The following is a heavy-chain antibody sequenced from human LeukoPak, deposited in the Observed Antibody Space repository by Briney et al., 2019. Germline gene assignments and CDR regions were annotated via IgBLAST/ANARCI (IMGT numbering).Heavy chain of an antibody. D-gene: IGHD1-1*01. CDR3: ALQRPLKGV. Sequence: PGGSLRLSCAASGFTFSSYGMHWVRQAPGKGLEWVAVTWYDGNNKDYADSVKGRFTISRDNSKNTLYLQMNSLRAEDTAVYYCALQRPLKGVWGQGTTVTVSS. V-gene: IGHV3-33*01. CDR2: TWYDGNNK. J-gene: IGHJ6*02. CDR1: GFTFSSYG.